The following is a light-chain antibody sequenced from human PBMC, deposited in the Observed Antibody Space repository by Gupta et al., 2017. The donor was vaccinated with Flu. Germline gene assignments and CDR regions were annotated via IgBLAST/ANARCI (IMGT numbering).Light chain of an antibody. CDR2: RAS. CDR1: HSISNY. Sequence: SSLSASVGDRVTITCRASHSISNYLNWYQKKPGEAPKLLIYRASSLQSGVPSRFSGSGSGTDFTLTISSLQPEDSASYFCLQSDSTPLLTFGHGTKVDIK. CDR3: LQSDSTPLLT. V-gene: IGKV1-39*01. J-gene: IGKJ3*01.